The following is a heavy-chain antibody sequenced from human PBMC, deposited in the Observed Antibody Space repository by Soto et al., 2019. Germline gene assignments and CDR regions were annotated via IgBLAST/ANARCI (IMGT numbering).Heavy chain of an antibody. CDR3: ARGRGTMATHNMDV. D-gene: IGHD3-10*01. V-gene: IGHV3-13*01. CDR2: IGAAGDT. J-gene: IGHJ6*03. CDR1: GFSFSSYD. Sequence: EVQLVESGGGLVQPGGSLRLSCAASGFSFSSYDMHWVRQPTGKGLEWVSVIGAAGDTYYPGSVKGRFTISRENANNSFYLQMNSLRAWDTAVYYCARGRGTMATHNMDVWGKGTTVIVSS.